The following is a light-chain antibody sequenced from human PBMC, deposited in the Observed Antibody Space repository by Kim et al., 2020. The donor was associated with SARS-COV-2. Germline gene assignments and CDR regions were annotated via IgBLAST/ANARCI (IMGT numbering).Light chain of an antibody. V-gene: IGKV3-15*01. J-gene: IGKJ1*01. CDR2: GAS. Sequence: EIVMTQSPATLSVSPGERATLSCRASQSVSSNLAWYQQKPGQAPRLLIYGASTRGTGIPDRFSGSGSGTEFTLTISSLQSENFAVYYCQQYNNWSQTFGQGTKVDIK. CDR1: QSVSSN. CDR3: QQYNNWSQT.